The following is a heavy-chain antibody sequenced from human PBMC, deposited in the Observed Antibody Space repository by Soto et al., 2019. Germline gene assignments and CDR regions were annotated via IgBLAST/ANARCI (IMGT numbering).Heavy chain of an antibody. CDR3: AKTAYIVVVVAATWTPCDY. Sequence: EVQLLESGGGLVQPGGSLRLSCAASGFTFSSYAMSWVRQAPGKGLEWVSAISGSGGSTYYADSVKGRFTISRDNSKNPLYLQMNSLRAEGTAVYYCAKTAYIVVVVAATWTPCDYWGQGTLVTVSS. J-gene: IGHJ4*02. CDR1: GFTFSSYA. D-gene: IGHD2-15*01. CDR2: ISGSGGST. V-gene: IGHV3-23*01.